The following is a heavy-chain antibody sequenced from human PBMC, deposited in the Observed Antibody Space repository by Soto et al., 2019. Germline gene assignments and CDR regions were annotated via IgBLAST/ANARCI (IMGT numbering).Heavy chain of an antibody. Sequence: SETLSLTCTVSGGSISGGEYYWSWIRQSPGKGLEWIGSIYYSGSTYYSPSLKSRVTISVDTSKNQFSLRLSSVTAADTAVYYCARGPLLWFGEAPYYYGMDVWGQGTTVTVSS. J-gene: IGHJ6*02. V-gene: IGHV4-39*07. CDR2: IYYSGST. CDR3: ARGPLLWFGEAPYYYGMDV. CDR1: GGSISGGEYY. D-gene: IGHD3-10*01.